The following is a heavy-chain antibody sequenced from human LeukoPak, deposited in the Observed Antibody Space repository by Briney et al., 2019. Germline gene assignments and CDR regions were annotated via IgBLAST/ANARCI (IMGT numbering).Heavy chain of an antibody. CDR1: GYTFTGYY. V-gene: IGHV1-2*02. Sequence: ASVKVSCKASGYTFTGYYMHWVRQAPGQGLEWMGWINPNSGGTNYAQKFQGRVTMTRDTSISTAYMELSRLRSDDTAVYYCARDLREYSSGYYPHYYYYYMDVWGKGTTVTISS. D-gene: IGHD3-22*01. CDR3: ARDLREYSSGYYPHYYYYYMDV. J-gene: IGHJ6*03. CDR2: INPNSGGT.